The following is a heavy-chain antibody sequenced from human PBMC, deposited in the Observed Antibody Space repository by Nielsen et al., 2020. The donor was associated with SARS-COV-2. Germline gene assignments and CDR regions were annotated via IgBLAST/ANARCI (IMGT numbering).Heavy chain of an antibody. CDR2: INPSGGST. V-gene: IGHV1-46*01. D-gene: IGHD5-18*01. Sequence: ASVKVSCKASGYTLTSYYMHWVRQAPGQGLEWMGIINPSGGSTSYAQKFQGRVTMTRDTSTSTVYMELSSLRSEDTAVYYCARALGYSYGVPYYYYGMDVWGQGTTVTVSS. J-gene: IGHJ6*02. CDR3: ARALGYSYGVPYYYYGMDV. CDR1: GYTLTSYY.